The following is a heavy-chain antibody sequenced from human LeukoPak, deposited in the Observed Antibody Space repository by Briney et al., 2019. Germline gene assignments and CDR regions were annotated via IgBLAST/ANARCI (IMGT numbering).Heavy chain of an antibody. J-gene: IGHJ4*02. Sequence: PGGSLRLSCAASGFTFSSYWMSWVRQAPGKGLEWVANIKQDGSEKYYVDSVKGRFTISRDNAKNSLYLQMNSLRAEDTAVYYCAKDRRGIAVAGYFDNWGQGTLVTVSS. CDR2: IKQDGSEK. CDR3: AKDRRGIAVAGYFDN. D-gene: IGHD6-19*01. V-gene: IGHV3-7*03. CDR1: GFTFSSYW.